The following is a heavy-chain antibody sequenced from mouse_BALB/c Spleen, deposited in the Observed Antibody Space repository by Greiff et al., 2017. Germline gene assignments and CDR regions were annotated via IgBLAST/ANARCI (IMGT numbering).Heavy chain of an antibody. J-gene: IGHJ3*01. CDR2: IWAGGST. D-gene: IGHD2-1*01. CDR1: GFSLTSYG. Sequence: QVQLKESGPGLVAPSQSLSITCTVSGFSLTSYGVHWVRQPPGKGLEWLGVIWAGGSTNYNSALMSRLSISKDNSKSQVFLKMTSLQTDDTAMYYCARVGGNYGFAYWGQGTLVTVSA. V-gene: IGHV2-9*02. CDR3: ARVGGNYGFAY.